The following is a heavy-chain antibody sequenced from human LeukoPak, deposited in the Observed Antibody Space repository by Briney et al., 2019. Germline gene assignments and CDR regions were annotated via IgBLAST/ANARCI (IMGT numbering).Heavy chain of an antibody. CDR2: IYSGDST. CDR1: GGSISSGDYY. CDR3: AREWTSRYGMDV. Sequence: PSETLSLTCTVSGGSISSGDYYWSWIRQTPGKGLEWVSVIYSGDSTYYADSVKGRFTISRDNSKNTLYLQMNSLRAEDTAVYYCAREWTSRYGMDVWGQGTTVTVSS. D-gene: IGHD3/OR15-3a*01. V-gene: IGHV3-66*01. J-gene: IGHJ6*02.